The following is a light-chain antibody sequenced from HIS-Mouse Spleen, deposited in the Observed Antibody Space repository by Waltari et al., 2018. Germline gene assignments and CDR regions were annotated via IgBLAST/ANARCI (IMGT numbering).Light chain of an antibody. CDR1: QGISSY. J-gene: IGKJ3*01. Sequence: DIQLTQSPSFLSASVGDRVTITCRASQGISSYLAWYQQKPGKAPKLLIYAASTLQSGVPSRFSGSGFGTEFTLTISSLQPEDFETYYCQQLNSYPSTFGPGTKVDIK. CDR3: QQLNSYPST. V-gene: IGKV1-9*01. CDR2: AAS.